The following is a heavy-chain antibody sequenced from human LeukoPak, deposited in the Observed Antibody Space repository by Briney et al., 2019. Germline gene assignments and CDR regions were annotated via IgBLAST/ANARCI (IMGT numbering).Heavy chain of an antibody. CDR1: GGSISSSDFW. V-gene: IGHV4-39*01. Sequence: SETLSLTCSVSGGSISSSDFWWGWIRQPPGKGLEWITNFYYNGSPYYNPSLEGRVTISVDASKNQFSVKLSSVTAADTAMYYCARRGQSTAWSFDYWGQGTLVTVSP. D-gene: IGHD2-8*02. J-gene: IGHJ4*02. CDR3: ARRGQSTAWSFDY. CDR2: FYYNGSP.